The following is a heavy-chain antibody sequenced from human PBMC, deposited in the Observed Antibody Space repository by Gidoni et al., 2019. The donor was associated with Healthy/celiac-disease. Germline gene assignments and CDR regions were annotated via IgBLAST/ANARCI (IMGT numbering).Heavy chain of an antibody. CDR3: AKEEYYDSSGYTYFDY. Sequence: EVQLLESGGGLVQPGGSLRLSCAASGFTFSSYAMSWVRQAPGKGLEWVSAISGSGGSTYYADSVKGRFTISRDNSKNTLYLQMNSLRAEDTAVYYCAKEEYYDSSGYTYFDYWGQGTLVTVSS. J-gene: IGHJ4*02. V-gene: IGHV3-23*01. CDR1: GFTFSSYA. D-gene: IGHD3-22*01. CDR2: ISGSGGST.